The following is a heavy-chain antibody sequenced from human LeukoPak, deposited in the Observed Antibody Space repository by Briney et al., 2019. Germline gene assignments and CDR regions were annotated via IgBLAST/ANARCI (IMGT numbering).Heavy chain of an antibody. Sequence: GESLKISCKGSGYSFTSYWIGWVRQMPGKGLEWMGIIYPGDSDTRYSPSFQGQVTISADKSISTAYLQWSSLKASDTAMYYCARGYCSGGSCSHFDYWGQGTLVTVSS. J-gene: IGHJ4*02. D-gene: IGHD2-15*01. CDR2: IYPGDSDT. V-gene: IGHV5-51*01. CDR3: ARGYCSGGSCSHFDY. CDR1: GYSFTSYW.